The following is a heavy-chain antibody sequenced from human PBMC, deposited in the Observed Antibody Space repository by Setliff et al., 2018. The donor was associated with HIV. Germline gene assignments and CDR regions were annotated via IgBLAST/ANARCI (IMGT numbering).Heavy chain of an antibody. CDR2: IRYDGSNK. D-gene: IGHD6-13*01. CDR1: GFTFSSYG. Sequence: GGSLRLSCAASGFTFSSYGMHWVRQAPGKGLEWVAFIRYDGSNKYYADSVKGRFTISRDNSKNTLYLQMNSLRAEDTAVYYCAKDNSAVAAAGLQHWGQGTLVTVSS. CDR3: AKDNSAVAAAGLQH. J-gene: IGHJ1*01. V-gene: IGHV3-30*02.